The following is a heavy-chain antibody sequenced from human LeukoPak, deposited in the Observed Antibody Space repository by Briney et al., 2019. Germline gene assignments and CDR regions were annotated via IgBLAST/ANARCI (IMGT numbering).Heavy chain of an antibody. CDR1: GFTFSSYG. CDR2: ISYDGSNK. Sequence: GGSLRLSCAASGFTFSSYGMHWVRQAPGKGLEWVAVISYDGSNKYYADSVKGRFTISRDNSKNTPYLQMNSLRAEDTAVYYCAKDQVVVAAVFDYWGQGTLVTVSS. J-gene: IGHJ4*02. CDR3: AKDQVVVAAVFDY. D-gene: IGHD2-15*01. V-gene: IGHV3-30*18.